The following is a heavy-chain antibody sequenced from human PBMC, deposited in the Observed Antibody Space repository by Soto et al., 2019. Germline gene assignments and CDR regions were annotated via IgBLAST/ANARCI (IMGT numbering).Heavy chain of an antibody. J-gene: IGHJ4*02. Sequence: PGGSLRLSCAASGFTFSSYGMHWVRQAPGKGLEWVSAVSGSGGSTYYADSVKGRFTISRDNSKNTLYLQMNSLRAEDTAVYYCARRGPGTYFDYWGQGTLVTVSS. CDR1: GFTFSSYG. V-gene: IGHV3-23*01. D-gene: IGHD6-13*01. CDR3: ARRGPGTYFDY. CDR2: VSGSGGST.